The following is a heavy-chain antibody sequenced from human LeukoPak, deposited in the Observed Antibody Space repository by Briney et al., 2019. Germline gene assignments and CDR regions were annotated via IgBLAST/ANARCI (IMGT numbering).Heavy chain of an antibody. D-gene: IGHD3-22*01. CDR3: AYYDSSGYYYGRLRY. V-gene: IGHV3-23*01. Sequence: GGSRRLSCAPYGLTFNSHAISGVGQFPGKGRFWVSSVTADGTNTHFADSVKGRFTISRDNSKNTLYLHMNSLRVDDTAVYFCAYYDSSGYYYGRLRYWGQGTPVTVSS. J-gene: IGHJ4*02. CDR1: GLTFNSHA. CDR2: VTADGTNT.